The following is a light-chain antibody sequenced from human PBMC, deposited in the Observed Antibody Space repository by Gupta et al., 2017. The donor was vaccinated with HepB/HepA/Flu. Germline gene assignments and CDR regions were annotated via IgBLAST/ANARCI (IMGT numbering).Light chain of an antibody. J-gene: IGLJ2*01. CDR3: AAWDDSLSGRV. V-gene: IGLV1-47*01. Sequence: QSVLTPPPSASGTPGQRVTISCSGSSSNNGSNYVYWYQQLPGKAPKLLIYRNNQRPSGVPDRFSGSKSGTSASLAISGLRSEDEADYYCAAWDDSLSGRVFGGGTKLTVL. CDR2: RNN. CDR1: SSNNGSNY.